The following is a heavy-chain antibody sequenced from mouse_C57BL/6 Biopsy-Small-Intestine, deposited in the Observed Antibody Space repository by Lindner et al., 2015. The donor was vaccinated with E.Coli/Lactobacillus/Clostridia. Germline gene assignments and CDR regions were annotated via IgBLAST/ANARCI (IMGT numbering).Heavy chain of an antibody. J-gene: IGHJ3*01. CDR1: GYSFTGYN. V-gene: IGHV1-39*01. D-gene: IGHD2-12*01. CDR2: INPYYGSI. Sequence: VQLQESGAELVKPGASVKISCKASGYSFTGYNMNWVKQSHGKSLEWIGNINPYYGSISHNQKFKGKATLTVDKSSSTAYMQLNSLTSEDSAVYYCAREGAHYSYYIYDGFAYWGQGTLVTVSA. CDR3: AREGAHYSYYIYDGFAY.